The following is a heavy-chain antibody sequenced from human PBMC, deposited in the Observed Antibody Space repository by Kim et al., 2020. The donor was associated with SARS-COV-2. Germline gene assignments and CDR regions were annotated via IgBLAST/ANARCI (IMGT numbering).Heavy chain of an antibody. CDR3: TSLFSIADRPGFDP. Sequence: GGSLRLSCAASGFTFSGSPMHWVRQASGKGLEWVGRIRRKGNSYVTEYAASVKGRFTISRDDSKNTAYLQMNSLKTEDTAVYYCTSLFSIADRPGFDPWGQGTLVTVSS. D-gene: IGHD6-6*01. CDR2: IRRKGNSYVT. J-gene: IGHJ5*02. CDR1: GFTFSGSP. V-gene: IGHV3-73*01.